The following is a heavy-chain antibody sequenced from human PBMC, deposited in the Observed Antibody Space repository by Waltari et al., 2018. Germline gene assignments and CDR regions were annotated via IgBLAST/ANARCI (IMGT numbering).Heavy chain of an antibody. D-gene: IGHD1-1*01. CDR3: AREGIPNSVWYFDF. CDR2: IHASGNT. Sequence: QVQLQESGPGLVKPSETLSLTCTVSGGPISTSNWWGWIRQPAGKGLEWIGRIHASGNTKYNPSLKSRVTMSVDTSKNQFFLKLSSVTAADTALYYCAREGIPNSVWYFDFWGRGSLLTVSS. CDR1: GGPISTSNW. V-gene: IGHV4-4*07. J-gene: IGHJ2*01.